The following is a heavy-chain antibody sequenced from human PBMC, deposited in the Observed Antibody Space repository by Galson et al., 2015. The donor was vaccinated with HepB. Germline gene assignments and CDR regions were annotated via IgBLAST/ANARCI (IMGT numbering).Heavy chain of an antibody. CDR3: TRTHDSSGNYELVGDY. CDR1: GFTFGDYA. V-gene: IGHV3-49*03. Sequence: SLRLSCAASGFTFGDYAVSWFRQAPGKGPEWVGFIRSKLYDKATEYAASVKGRFTISRDDSKSIAYLQMNSLKTEDTAVYYCTRTHDSSGNYELVGDYWGQGTLVTVSS. D-gene: IGHD3-22*01. CDR2: IRSKLYDKAT. J-gene: IGHJ4*02.